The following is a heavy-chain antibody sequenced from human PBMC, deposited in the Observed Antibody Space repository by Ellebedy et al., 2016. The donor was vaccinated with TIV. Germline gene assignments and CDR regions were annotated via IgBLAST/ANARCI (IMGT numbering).Heavy chain of an antibody. Sequence: GESLKISCAASGFTFSNFAMRWVRQAPGKGLEWVSGIVGGGAERYADSVKGRFTISRDNSKNTVDLQMKSLRDEDTAVYFCAKDSGRSGWISDYWGQGTLVTVSS. CDR3: AKDSGRSGWISDY. V-gene: IGHV3-23*01. CDR2: IVGGGA. CDR1: GFTFSNFA. D-gene: IGHD3-10*01. J-gene: IGHJ4*02.